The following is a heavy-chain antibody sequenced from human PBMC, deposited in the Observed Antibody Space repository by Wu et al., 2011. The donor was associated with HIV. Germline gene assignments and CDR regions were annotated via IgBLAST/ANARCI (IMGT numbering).Heavy chain of an antibody. J-gene: IGHJ6*02. CDR2: FHGEEGRT. CDR1: GYTFSDYY. CDR3: VKDRSLGRGVPPDFAMDV. V-gene: IGHV1-69-2*01. Sequence: EVQLVQSGAEVKKPGATVKISCKVSGYTFSDYYMHWVQQAPGKGLEWMGGFHGEEGRTIYAPKFLGRVTMTEDTSTDTAYMELRSLRSEDTAIYYCVKDRSLGRGVPPDFAMDVWGQGTTVTVSS. D-gene: IGHD3-10*01.